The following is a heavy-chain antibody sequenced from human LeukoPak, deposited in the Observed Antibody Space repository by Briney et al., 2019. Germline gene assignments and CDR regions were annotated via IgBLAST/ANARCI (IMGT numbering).Heavy chain of an antibody. CDR2: ITWNSGAT. Sequence: GGSLRLSCAASGFNFDDYAMHWVRQAPGKGLEWVSGITWNSGATGYADSVKGRFTISRDNAKNSLYLQMNSLRAEDTAVYYCARVGGTTDYYFDYWGQGTLVTVSS. J-gene: IGHJ4*02. V-gene: IGHV3-9*01. CDR3: ARVGGTTDYYFDY. CDR1: GFNFDDYA. D-gene: IGHD1-1*01.